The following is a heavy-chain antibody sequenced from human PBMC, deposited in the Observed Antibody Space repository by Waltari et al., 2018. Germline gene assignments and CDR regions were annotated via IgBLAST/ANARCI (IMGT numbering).Heavy chain of an antibody. Sequence: EVQLVESGGGLVQPGGSLRLSCAASGFTFSSYSMNWVRQAPGKGLEWVSYISSSSSTIYYADSVKGRFTISRDNAKNSLYLQRNSLRAEDTAVYYCAREKYSSSTTYYYGMDVWGQGTTVTVSS. V-gene: IGHV3-48*01. CDR3: AREKYSSSTTYYYGMDV. J-gene: IGHJ6*02. D-gene: IGHD6-13*01. CDR1: GFTFSSYS. CDR2: ISSSSSTI.